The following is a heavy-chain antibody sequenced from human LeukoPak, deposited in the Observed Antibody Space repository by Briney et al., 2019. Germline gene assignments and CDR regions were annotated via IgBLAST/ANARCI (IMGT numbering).Heavy chain of an antibody. J-gene: IGHJ6*03. CDR1: GGSISSYY. D-gene: IGHD6-6*01. CDR3: ARDTSVAARERGYYYYYMDV. Sequence: SETLSLTCTVSGGSISSYYWSWIRQPPGKGLEWIGYIYYSGSTNYNPSLKSRVTISVDTSKNQFSLKLSSVTAADTAVYYCARDTSVAARERGYYYYYMDVWGKGTTVTVSS. CDR2: IYYSGST. V-gene: IGHV4-59*12.